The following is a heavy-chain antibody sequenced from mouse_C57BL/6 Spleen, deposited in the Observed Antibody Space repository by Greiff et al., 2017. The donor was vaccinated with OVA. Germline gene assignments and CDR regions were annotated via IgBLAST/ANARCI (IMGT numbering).Heavy chain of an antibody. Sequence: QVQLQQPGAELVRPGSSVKLSCKASGYTFTSYWMDWVKQRPGQGLEWIGNIYPSDSETHYNQKFKDKATLTVDKSSSTAYMQLSSLTSEDSAVYYCARTDYDGTGFAYWGQGTLVTVSA. D-gene: IGHD2-4*01. J-gene: IGHJ3*01. CDR3: ARTDYDGTGFAY. CDR2: IYPSDSET. CDR1: GYTFTSYW. V-gene: IGHV1-61*01.